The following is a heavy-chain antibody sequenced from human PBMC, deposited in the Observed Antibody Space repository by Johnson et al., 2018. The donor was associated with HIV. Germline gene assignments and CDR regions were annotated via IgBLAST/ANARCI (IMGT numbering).Heavy chain of an antibody. V-gene: IGHV3-66*02. CDR1: GFNVSSNY. Sequence: VQLVESGGGLVQPGGSLRLSCVVSGFNVSSNYMSWVRQAPGKGLEWVSVIYTSGDTYYAASVRGRFAISRDNSKNTVYLQMSSLRVEDTAIYHCARDLMVGPTRTGSFDIWGQGTMVTVSS. J-gene: IGHJ3*02. CDR2: IYTSGDT. CDR3: ARDLMVGPTRTGSFDI. D-gene: IGHD1-26*01.